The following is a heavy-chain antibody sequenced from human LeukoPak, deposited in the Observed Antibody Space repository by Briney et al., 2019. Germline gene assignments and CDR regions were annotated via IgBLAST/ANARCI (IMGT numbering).Heavy chain of an antibody. CDR3: ARDLLRLGELSYYDY. CDR1: GGTFSSYA. V-gene: IGHV1-69*04. CDR2: IIPILGIA. Sequence: GASVKVSCKASGGTFSSYAISWVRQAPGQGLEWMGRIIPILGIANYAQKFQGRVTITADKSTSTAYMELRSLRSDDTAVYYCARDLLRLGELSYYDYWGQGTLVTVSS. J-gene: IGHJ4*02. D-gene: IGHD3-16*02.